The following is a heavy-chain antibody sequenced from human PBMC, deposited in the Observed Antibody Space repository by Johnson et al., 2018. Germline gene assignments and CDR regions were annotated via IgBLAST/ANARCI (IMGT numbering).Heavy chain of an antibody. CDR3: AKYPATGPRAFDI. CDR2: ISGSGGST. D-gene: IGHD1-26*01. V-gene: IGHV3-23*04. Sequence: VQLGQAGGGLVQPGGSLRLCCAASGFTFSSYAMRWVRQAPGKGLEWVSAISGSGGSTYYADSVKGRFTISRDNSKNTLYLQMNSLRAEDTAVYYSAKYPATGPRAFDIWGQGTMVTVSS. CDR1: GFTFSSYA. J-gene: IGHJ3*02.